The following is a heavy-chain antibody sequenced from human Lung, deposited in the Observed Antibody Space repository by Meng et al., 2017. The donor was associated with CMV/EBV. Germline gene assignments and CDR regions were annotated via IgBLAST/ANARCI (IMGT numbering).Heavy chain of an antibody. CDR2: ISSGSTSK. J-gene: IGHJ4*02. Sequence: GGSLRLSCSASGFNFNDYSMTWVRQVPGRGLEWISFISSGSTSKYYSDSVRGRFTISRDNFKNSLFLQMSGRTADDTAVYYCASSGYYYDRTDYYPPDFWGQGTRVTVSS. V-gene: IGHV3-11*01. D-gene: IGHD3-22*01. CDR3: ASSGYYYDRTDYYPPDF. CDR1: GFNFNDYS.